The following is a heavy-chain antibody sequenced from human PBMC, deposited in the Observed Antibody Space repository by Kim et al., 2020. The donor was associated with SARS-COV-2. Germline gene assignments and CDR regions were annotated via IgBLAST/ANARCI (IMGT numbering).Heavy chain of an antibody. CDR2: K. J-gene: IGHJ3*02. Sequence: KYYADSVKGRFTISRDNSKNTLYLQMNSLRAEDTAVYYCARVNSYDAFDIWGQGTMVTVSS. CDR3: ARVNSYDAFDI. V-gene: IGHV3-30*01. D-gene: IGHD5-18*01.